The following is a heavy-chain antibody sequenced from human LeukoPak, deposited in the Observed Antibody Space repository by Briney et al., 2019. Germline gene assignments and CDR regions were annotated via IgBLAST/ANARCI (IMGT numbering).Heavy chain of an antibody. CDR3: LASGGY. V-gene: IGHV3-7*01. D-gene: IGHD6-25*01. CDR2: MKPDGSEK. J-gene: IGHJ4*02. Sequence: GGSLRLSCAASGFTFSSYSMNWVRQAPGKGLEWVANMKPDGSEKYYVDSVKGRFTISRDNAKNSLYLQMNSLRVEDTAVYYCLASGGYWGQGTPVTVPS. CDR1: GFTFSSYS.